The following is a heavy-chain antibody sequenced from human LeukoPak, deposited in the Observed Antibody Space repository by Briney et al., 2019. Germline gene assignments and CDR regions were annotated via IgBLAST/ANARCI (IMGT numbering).Heavy chain of an antibody. D-gene: IGHD6-19*01. CDR1: GGSISSSSYY. Sequence: SETLSLTCTVTGGSISSSSYYWGWIRQPPGKGLEWIGSIYYSGSTYYNPSLKSRFTISVDTSKNQFSLKLSSVTAADTAVYYCARGLNGWYPYYYYYGMDVWGQGTTVTVSS. CDR2: IYYSGST. J-gene: IGHJ6*02. CDR3: ARGLNGWYPYYYYYGMDV. V-gene: IGHV4-39*07.